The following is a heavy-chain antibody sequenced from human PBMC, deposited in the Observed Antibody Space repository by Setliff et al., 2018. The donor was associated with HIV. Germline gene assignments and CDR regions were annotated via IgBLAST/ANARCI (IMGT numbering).Heavy chain of an antibody. D-gene: IGHD3-3*01. CDR2: ISAYNGNT. V-gene: IGHV1-18*01. J-gene: IGHJ4*02. CDR1: GYTFTSYG. CDR3: ERDRRITIFGVVSVVPSKRTKTRSAFDY. Sequence: ASVKVSCKASGYTFTSYGISWVRQAPGQGLEWMGWISAYNGNTNYAQKLQGRVTMTTDTYTSTAYMERRSLRSDDTAVYYCERDRRITIFGVVSVVPSKRTKTRSAFDYWGQGTLVTVSS.